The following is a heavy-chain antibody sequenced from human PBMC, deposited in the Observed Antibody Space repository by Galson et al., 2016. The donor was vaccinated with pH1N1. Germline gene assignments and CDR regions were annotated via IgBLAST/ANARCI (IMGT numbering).Heavy chain of an antibody. J-gene: IGHJ4*02. D-gene: IGHD3-10*01. CDR3: TRQGPMVRGFARWLDY. Sequence: SLRLSCAASGFSFSETAMHWVRQASGKGLEWIGRIRSKANNFATAYAASLKGRFTISRDDSNNMAYLQMSSLKTEDAAGYFCTRQGPMVRGFARWLDYWGQGTLVTVSS. CDR2: IRSKANNFAT. V-gene: IGHV3-73*01. CDR1: GFSFSETA.